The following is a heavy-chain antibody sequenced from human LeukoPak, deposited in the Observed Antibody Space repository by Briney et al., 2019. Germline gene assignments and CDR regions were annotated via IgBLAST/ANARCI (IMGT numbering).Heavy chain of an antibody. CDR3: AKDAMSSGYYSRSQNWFDP. CDR2: ISGSGGST. J-gene: IGHJ5*02. V-gene: IGHV3-23*01. CDR1: GFTFSSYA. Sequence: GGSLRLSWAASGFTFSSYAMSWVRQAPGKGLEWVSAISGSGGSTYYADSVKGRFTISRDNSKNTLYLQMNSLRDEDTAVYYCAKDAMSSGYYSRSQNWFDPWGQGTLVTVSS. D-gene: IGHD3-22*01.